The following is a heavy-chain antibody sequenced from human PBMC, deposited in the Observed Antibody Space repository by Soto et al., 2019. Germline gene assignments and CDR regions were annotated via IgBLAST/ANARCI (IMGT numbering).Heavy chain of an antibody. D-gene: IGHD6-19*01. Sequence: EVQLVESGGGLVQPGGSLRLSCAASGFTFSRYDMHWVRQVTGKGLEWVSGFGTAGDTYYPGSVKGRFTIFRENAKNALYLQMNNLSPADTAVYYCARVALGQWLYFDYWGQGTLVTVSS. CDR1: GFTFSRYD. J-gene: IGHJ4*02. V-gene: IGHV3-13*01. CDR2: FGTAGDT. CDR3: ARVALGQWLYFDY.